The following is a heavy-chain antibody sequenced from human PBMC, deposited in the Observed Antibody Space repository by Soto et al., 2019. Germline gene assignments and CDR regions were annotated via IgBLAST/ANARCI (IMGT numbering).Heavy chain of an antibody. J-gene: IGHJ4*02. V-gene: IGHV3-48*03. CDR3: VRFGGAAAGPGDY. CDR1: EFTFSSYE. Sequence: GGSLRLSCVASEFTFSSYEMNWVRQAPGKGLEWVSYISSSGTTIYYTDSVKGRFTISRDNAKRSLYLQMNSLRAEDTALYYCVRFGGAAAGPGDYWGQGTLVTV. D-gene: IGHD6-13*01. CDR2: ISSSGTTI.